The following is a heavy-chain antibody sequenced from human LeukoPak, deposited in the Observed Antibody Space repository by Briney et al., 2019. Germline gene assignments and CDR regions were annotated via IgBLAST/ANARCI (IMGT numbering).Heavy chain of an antibody. V-gene: IGHV4-59*01. CDR2: IYYSGSA. J-gene: IGHJ6*03. Sequence: SETLSLTCTVSGGSTSSYYWSWIRQPPGKGLEWIGYIYYSGSANYNPSLKSRVTISVDTSKNQFSLKLSSVTTADTAMYYCARDRGPYSTSLYYYYYMDVWGKGTTVTVSS. CDR1: GGSTSSYY. D-gene: IGHD6-13*01. CDR3: ARDRGPYSTSLYYYYYMDV.